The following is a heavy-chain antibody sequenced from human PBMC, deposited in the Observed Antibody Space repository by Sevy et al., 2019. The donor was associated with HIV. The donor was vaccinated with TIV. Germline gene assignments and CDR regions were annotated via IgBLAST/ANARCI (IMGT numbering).Heavy chain of an antibody. V-gene: IGHV3-53*01. J-gene: IGHJ6*03. CDR3: AKDDQDYDFWSGTYYYYYYMDV. Sequence: GGSLRLSCAASGFTVSSNYMSWVRQAPGKGLEWVSVIYSGGSTYYADSVKGRFTISRDNSKNTLYLQMNSLRAEDTAVYYCAKDDQDYDFWSGTYYYYYYMDVWGKGTTVTVSS. CDR2: IYSGGST. CDR1: GFTVSSNY. D-gene: IGHD3-3*01.